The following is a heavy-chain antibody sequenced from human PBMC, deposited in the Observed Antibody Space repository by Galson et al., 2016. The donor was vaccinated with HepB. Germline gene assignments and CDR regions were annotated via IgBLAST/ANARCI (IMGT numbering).Heavy chain of an antibody. J-gene: IGHJ4*02. V-gene: IGHV4-31*03. D-gene: IGHD2-2*01. Sequence: TLSLTCTVSSGSISSGGYYWSWIRKHPGKGLEWIGNIYHSGSTQYSPSIKSRVTMPVDTSKNQFSLKLTSVTAADPAVDYCASASGQLVLPAPFDYWGQGTLVTVSS. CDR1: SGSISSGGYY. CDR2: IYHSGST. CDR3: ASASGQLVLPAPFDY.